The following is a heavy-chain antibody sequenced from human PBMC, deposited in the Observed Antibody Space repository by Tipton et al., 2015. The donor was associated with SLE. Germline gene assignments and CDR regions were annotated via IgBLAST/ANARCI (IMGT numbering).Heavy chain of an antibody. CDR2: IYASGST. CDR1: DGSISDYY. J-gene: IGHJ4*02. D-gene: IGHD3-22*01. V-gene: IGHV4-4*07. Sequence: TLSLTCTVSDGSISDYYWTWIRQPAGEGLEWIGRIYASGSTNYNPSLRSRAAMSVDTSKSHFSLKLTSATAADTAVYDCARGAPYYYDSSGRFDYWGQGTLVTVSS. CDR3: ARGAPYYYDSSGRFDY.